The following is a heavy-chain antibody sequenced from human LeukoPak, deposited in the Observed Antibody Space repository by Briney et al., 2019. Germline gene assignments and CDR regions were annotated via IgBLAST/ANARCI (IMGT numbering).Heavy chain of an antibody. V-gene: IGHV4-34*01. D-gene: IGHD5-12*01. J-gene: IGHJ6*03. CDR3: ARGPHSGYDSRYYYYMDV. CDR2: INHSGST. CDR1: GGSFSGYY. Sequence: SETLSLTCAVYGGSFSGYYWSWIRQPPGKGLEWIGEINHSGSTNYNPSLKSRVTISVDRSKNQFSLNLSSVTAADTAVYCCARGPHSGYDSRYYYYMDVWGKGTTVTVSS.